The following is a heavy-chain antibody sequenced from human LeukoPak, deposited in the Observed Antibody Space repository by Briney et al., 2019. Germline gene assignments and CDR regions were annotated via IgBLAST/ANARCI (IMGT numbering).Heavy chain of an antibody. D-gene: IGHD4-17*01. CDR1: GYTFTSYG. V-gene: IGHV1-18*01. Sequence: RVASVKVSCKASGYTFTSYGISWVRQAPGQGLEWMGWISAYNGNTNYAQKLQGRVTMTTDTSTSTAYMELRSLRSDDTAVYYCARAERFYTVTTGVDYWGQGTLVTVSS. CDR2: ISAYNGNT. J-gene: IGHJ4*02. CDR3: ARAERFYTVTTGVDY.